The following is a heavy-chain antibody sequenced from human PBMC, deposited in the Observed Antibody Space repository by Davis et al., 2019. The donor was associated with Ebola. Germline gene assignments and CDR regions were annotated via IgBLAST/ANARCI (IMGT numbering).Heavy chain of an antibody. V-gene: IGHV3-21*01. CDR1: GFTFSSYS. Sequence: PGGSLRLSCAASGFTFSSYSMNWVRQAPGKGLEWVSSISSSSSYIYYADSVKGRFTISRDNAKNPLYLQINSLRAEDTAVDYCARALHLREWLFDYYGMGVWGQGTTVTVSS. CDR3: ARALHLREWLFDYYGMGV. J-gene: IGHJ6*01. CDR2: ISSSSSYI. D-gene: IGHD3-3*01.